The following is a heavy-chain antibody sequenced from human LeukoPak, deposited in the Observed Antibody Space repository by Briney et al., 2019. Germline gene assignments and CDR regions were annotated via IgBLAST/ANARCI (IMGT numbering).Heavy chain of an antibody. CDR1: GGSFSGYY. CDR3: ASTGINCSSTSCTHRYFDY. J-gene: IGHJ4*02. D-gene: IGHD2-2*01. V-gene: IGHV4-34*01. Sequence: KSSETQSLTCAVYGGSFSGYYWSWIRQPPGKGLEWIGEINHSGSTNYNPSLKSRVTISVDTSKNQFSLKLSSVTAADTAVYYCASTGINCSSTSCTHRYFDYWGQGTLVTVSS. CDR2: INHSGST.